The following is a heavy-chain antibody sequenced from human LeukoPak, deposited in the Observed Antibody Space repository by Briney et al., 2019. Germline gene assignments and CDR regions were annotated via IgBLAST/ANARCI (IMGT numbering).Heavy chain of an antibody. CDR3: AREPGRKGFGELLFEI. CDR2: ISGSGGST. V-gene: IGHV3-23*01. J-gene: IGHJ4*02. Sequence: GGSLRLSCAASGFTFSSYAMSWVRQAPGKGLEWVSAISGSGGSTYYADSVKGRFTISRDNSKNTLYLQMNSLRAEDTAVYYCAREPGRKGFGELLFEIWGQGTLVTVSS. D-gene: IGHD3-10*01. CDR1: GFTFSSYA.